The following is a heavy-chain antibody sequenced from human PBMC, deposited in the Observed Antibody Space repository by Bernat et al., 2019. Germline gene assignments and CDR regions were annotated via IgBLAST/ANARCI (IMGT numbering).Heavy chain of an antibody. D-gene: IGHD2-2*01. CDR1: GYTFTSYY. CDR3: ARDRGYCSSTSCYADNWFDP. Sequence: QVQLVQSGAEVKKPGASVKVSCKASGYTFTSYYMHWVRQAPGQGLEWMGIINPSGGSTSYAQKFQGRVTMTRDTSTSTVYMELSSLRSEDTAVYYCARDRGYCSSTSCYADNWFDPWGQGTLVTVSS. CDR2: INPSGGST. J-gene: IGHJ5*02. V-gene: IGHV1-46*01.